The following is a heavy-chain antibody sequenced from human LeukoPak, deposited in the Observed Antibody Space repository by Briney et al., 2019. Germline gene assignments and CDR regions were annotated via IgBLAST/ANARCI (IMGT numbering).Heavy chain of an antibody. CDR3: AIDYGDYGGLDY. V-gene: IGHV3-30-3*01. D-gene: IGHD4-17*01. CDR1: GFTFSSFV. Sequence: PGGSLRLSCAAPGFTFSSFVLNWVRQAPGKGLEGVAVISYDGSNKYYADSVKGRFTISRDNSKNTLYLQMNSLRAEDTAVYYCAIDYGDYGGLDYWGQGTLVTVSS. CDR2: ISYDGSNK. J-gene: IGHJ4*02.